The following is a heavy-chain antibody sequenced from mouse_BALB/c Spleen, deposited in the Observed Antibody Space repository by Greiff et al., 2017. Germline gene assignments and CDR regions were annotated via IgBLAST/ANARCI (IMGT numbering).Heavy chain of an antibody. CDR3: ARNSAYYGNYVGFYFDY. J-gene: IGHJ2*01. V-gene: IGHV2-2*02. CDR2: IWSGGST. Sequence: QLQQSGPGLVQPSQSLSITCTVSGFSLTSYGVHWVRQSPGKGLEWLGVIWSGGSTDYNAAFISRLSISKDNSKSQVFFKMNSLQANDTAIYYCARNSAYYGNYVGFYFDYWGQGTTLTVSS. D-gene: IGHD2-10*01. CDR1: GFSLTSYG.